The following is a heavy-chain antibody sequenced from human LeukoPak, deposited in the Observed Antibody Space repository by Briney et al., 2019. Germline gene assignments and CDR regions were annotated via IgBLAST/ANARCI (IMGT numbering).Heavy chain of an antibody. V-gene: IGHV3-23*01. J-gene: IGHJ4*02. CDR3: ANFTLG. D-gene: IGHD3-10*01. CDR1: GFTFSIYA. CDR2: INGETT. Sequence: HPGGSLRLSCAASGFTFSIYAMSWVRQAPGKGLEWVSSINGETTFYADSVKGRFTISRDKSRDTLYLQMNSLRAEDTAVYFCANFTLGWGQGTLVTVSS.